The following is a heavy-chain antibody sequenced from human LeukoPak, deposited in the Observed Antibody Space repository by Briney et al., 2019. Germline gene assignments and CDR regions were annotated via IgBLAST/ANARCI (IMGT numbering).Heavy chain of an antibody. CDR2: FDPEDGET. CDR1: GYTLTELS. CDR3: ATDLPAPSIFGVVISS. Sequence: ASVKVSCKVSGYTLTELSMHWVRQAPGKGLEWMGGFDPEDGETIYEQKFQGRVTMTEDTSTDTAYMELSSLKSEDTAVYYCATDLPAPSIFGVVISSWGQGTLVTVSS. J-gene: IGHJ4*02. D-gene: IGHD3-3*01. V-gene: IGHV1-24*01.